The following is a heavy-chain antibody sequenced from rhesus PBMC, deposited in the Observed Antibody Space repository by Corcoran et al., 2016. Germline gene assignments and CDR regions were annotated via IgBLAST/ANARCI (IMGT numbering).Heavy chain of an antibody. Sequence: QVQLQESGPGLLKPSETLSLTCAVSGGSISGGYGWGWIRQPPGNGMEWIGSIYSSSGNTYYNPSLKSRVTISTDTSKNQFSLKLSSVTAADTAVYYCARDYNMWTGYIGAHFDYWGQGVLVTVSS. D-gene: IGHD3-3*01. J-gene: IGHJ4*01. V-gene: IGHV4S7*01. CDR1: GGSISGGYG. CDR3: ARDYNMWTGYIGAHFDY. CDR2: IYSSSGNT.